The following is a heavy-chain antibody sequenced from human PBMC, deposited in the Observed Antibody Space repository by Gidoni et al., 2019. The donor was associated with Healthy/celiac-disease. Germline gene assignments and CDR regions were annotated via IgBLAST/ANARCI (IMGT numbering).Heavy chain of an antibody. CDR3: ARDEEWNDKGYCQH. V-gene: IGHV3-53*01. D-gene: IGHD1-1*01. J-gene: IGHJ1*01. Sequence: ISRDNSKNTLYLQMNSLRAEDTAVYYCARDEEWNDKGYCQHWGQGTLVTVSS.